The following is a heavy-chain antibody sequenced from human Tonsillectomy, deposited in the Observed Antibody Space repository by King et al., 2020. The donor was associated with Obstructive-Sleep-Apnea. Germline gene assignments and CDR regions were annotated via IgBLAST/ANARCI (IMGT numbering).Heavy chain of an antibody. CDR3: TTSKTRWELLFEQ. CDR1: GFTFNNAW. CDR2: IKSKTDGGTT. V-gene: IGHV3-15*01. D-gene: IGHD1-26*01. Sequence: VQLVESGGGLVKPGGSLRLSCAASGFTFNNAWMSWVRQAPGKGLEWVGRIKSKTDGGTTDYAAPVKGRFTISRDDSKNTLYLQMSSLKTEDTAVYYCTTSKTRWELLFEQWGQGTLVTVSS. J-gene: IGHJ4*02.